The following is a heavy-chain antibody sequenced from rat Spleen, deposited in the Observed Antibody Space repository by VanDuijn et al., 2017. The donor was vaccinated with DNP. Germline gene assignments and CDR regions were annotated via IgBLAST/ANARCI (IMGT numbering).Heavy chain of an antibody. V-gene: IGHV6-6*01. CDR2: IKPKANNYAT. J-gene: IGHJ2*01. Sequence: EVQVLESGGGVVQPGNSLKLSCVTSGFTFSSAWMYWYRQFPEKRLEWVARIKPKANNYATDYTESVKGRFTISRDDSKNSIYLQMNNLKEEDTAIYYCAWPSTWGQGVMVTVSS. D-gene: IGHD1-10*01. CDR1: GFTFSSAW. CDR3: AWPST.